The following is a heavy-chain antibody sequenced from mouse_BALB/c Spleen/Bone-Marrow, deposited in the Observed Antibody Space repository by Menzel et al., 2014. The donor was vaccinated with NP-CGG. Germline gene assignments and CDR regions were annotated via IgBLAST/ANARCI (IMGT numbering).Heavy chain of an antibody. V-gene: IGHV1-54*01. CDR2: INPGSGGT. CDR1: GYAFTNYL. Sequence: VKLMESGAELVRPGTSVKVSCKASGYAFTNYLIEWVKQRPGQGLEWIGVINPGSGGTNYNEKFKGEATLTADKSSSTAYMQLSSLTSDDSAVYFCARWDYAMDYWGQGTSVTVSS. J-gene: IGHJ4*01. CDR3: ARWDYAMDY.